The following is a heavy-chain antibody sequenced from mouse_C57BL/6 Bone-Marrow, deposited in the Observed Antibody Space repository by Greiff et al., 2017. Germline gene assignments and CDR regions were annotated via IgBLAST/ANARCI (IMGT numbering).Heavy chain of an antibody. CDR3: TTAPQNYYGNRRDY. CDR1: GFNIKDDY. D-gene: IGHD1-1*01. CDR2: LDPANGDT. Sequence: VQLQQSGAELVRPGASVKLSCTASGFNIKDDYMHWVKQRPEPGLEWIGWLDPANGDTEYASKFQGKATITADTSSIPAYLQLSSLSAEDTAVYYCTTAPQNYYGNRRDYWSQGTSLTVSS. J-gene: IGHJ2*02. V-gene: IGHV14-4*01.